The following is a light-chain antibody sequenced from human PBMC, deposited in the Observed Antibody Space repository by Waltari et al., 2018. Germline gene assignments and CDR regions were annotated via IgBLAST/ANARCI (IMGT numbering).Light chain of an antibody. J-gene: IGKJ4*01. CDR1: QSVANS. Sequence: DIVLTQTPATLYLSPGHRATLSCRASQSVANSLAWYQQKPGQAPRLLIYDVSNRATDIPARFSGSWFATDFTLTISDLKPEDIAVYYCQQRNKWPVTFGGGTKVEIK. CDR3: QQRNKWPVT. CDR2: DVS. V-gene: IGKV3-11*01.